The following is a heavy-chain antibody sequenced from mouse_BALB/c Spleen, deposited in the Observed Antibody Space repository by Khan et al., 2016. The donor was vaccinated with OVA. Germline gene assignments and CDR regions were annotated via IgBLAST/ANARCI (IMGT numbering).Heavy chain of an antibody. CDR3: AKAAPIYYYGYRTMDN. CDR1: GYSLTSYG. J-gene: IGHJ4*01. Sequence: QVQLKQSGPGLVAPSQNLSITCTVSGYSLTSYGVHCVRQPPGKGLDWRGVLLAGGSTSNNSALMSRLSISKDNSKSHVFLEMNRLQTDETAMDYCAKAAPIYYYGYRTMDNWGQGTSVTVSS. CDR2: LLAGGST. V-gene: IGHV2-9*02. D-gene: IGHD1-2*01.